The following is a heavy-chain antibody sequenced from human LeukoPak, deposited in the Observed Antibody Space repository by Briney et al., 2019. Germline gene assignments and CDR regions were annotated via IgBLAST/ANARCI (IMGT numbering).Heavy chain of an antibody. CDR2: IYPGDSDT. V-gene: IGHV5-51*01. J-gene: IGHJ4*02. D-gene: IGHD2-2*01. Sequence: GESLKISVQGSGYSFTSYWIGWVRQMPGKGLEWVGIIYPGDSDTRYSPPCQAQVTISADKSISTAYLQWSSLKASDTAMYYCARLSPRRYCSSTSCYPFDYWGQGTLVTVSS. CDR3: ARLSPRRYCSSTSCYPFDY. CDR1: GYSFTSYW.